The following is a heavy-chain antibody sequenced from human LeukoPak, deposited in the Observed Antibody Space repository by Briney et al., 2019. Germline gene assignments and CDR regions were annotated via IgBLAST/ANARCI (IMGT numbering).Heavy chain of an antibody. CDR1: GFTFSSYA. Sequence: PGGSLRLSCAASGFTFSSYAMSWVRQAPGKGLEWVSAISGSGGSTSYADSVKGRFTISRDNSKNKLYLQMNSLKAEDTAVYYCAKDRRIQLWLDAFDIWGQGTMVTVSS. CDR3: AKDRRIQLWLDAFDI. J-gene: IGHJ3*02. CDR2: ISGSGGST. D-gene: IGHD5-18*01. V-gene: IGHV3-23*01.